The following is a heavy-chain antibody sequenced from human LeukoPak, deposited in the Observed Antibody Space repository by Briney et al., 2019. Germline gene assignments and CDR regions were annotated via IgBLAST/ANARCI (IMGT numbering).Heavy chain of an antibody. CDR2: INPNSGGT. Sequence: ASVKVSCKASGYTFTGYYMHWVRQAPGQGLEWMGWINPNSGGTNYAQKFQGRVTMTRDTSISTAYMELSRLRSDDTAVYYCARTYCSSTSCYEFDPWGQGTLVTVSS. CDR3: ARTYCSSTSCYEFDP. CDR1: GYTFTGYY. D-gene: IGHD2-2*01. V-gene: IGHV1-2*02. J-gene: IGHJ5*02.